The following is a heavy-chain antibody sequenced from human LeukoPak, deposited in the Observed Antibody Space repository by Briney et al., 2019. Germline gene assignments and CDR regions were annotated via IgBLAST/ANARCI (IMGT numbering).Heavy chain of an antibody. Sequence: AVKVPCKASGGTLNGHSMHWVRQAPGQGLEWVGGTIRIFVTTKYAQKFPSRATITADDSTDTAKRALRSLRSEDTAVYYCARADYDLASLRLDVFAMWGQGTLVTVSS. J-gene: IGHJ3*02. D-gene: IGHD4-17*01. CDR2: TIRIFVTT. V-gene: IGHV1-69*13. CDR1: GGTLNGHS. CDR3: ARADYDLASLRLDVFAM.